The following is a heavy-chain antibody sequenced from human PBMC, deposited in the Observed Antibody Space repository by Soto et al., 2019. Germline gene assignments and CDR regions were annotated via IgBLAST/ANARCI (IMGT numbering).Heavy chain of an antibody. Sequence: GESLKISCAASGFTFSSYAMSWVRQAPGKGLEWVSAISGSGGSTYYADSVKGRFTISRDNSKNTLYLQMNSLRAEDTAVYYCAKTGSYYYYYGMDVWGQGTTVTVSS. D-gene: IGHD1-26*01. CDR3: AKTGSYYYYYGMDV. J-gene: IGHJ6*02. V-gene: IGHV3-23*01. CDR1: GFTFSSYA. CDR2: ISGSGGST.